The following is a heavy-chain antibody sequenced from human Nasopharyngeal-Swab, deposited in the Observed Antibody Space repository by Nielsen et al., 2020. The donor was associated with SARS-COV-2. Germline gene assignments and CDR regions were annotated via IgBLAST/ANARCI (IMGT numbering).Heavy chain of an antibody. CDR3: ARGRRVVRGVIITNYYYYYYMDV. CDR2: INHSGNT. J-gene: IGHJ6*03. D-gene: IGHD3-10*01. Sequence: WIRQPPGKGLEWIGEINHSGNTYYNPSLKSRVTISVDTSKNQFSLKLSSVTAADTAVYYCARGRRVVRGVIITNYYYYYYMDVWGRGTTVTVSS. V-gene: IGHV4-34*01.